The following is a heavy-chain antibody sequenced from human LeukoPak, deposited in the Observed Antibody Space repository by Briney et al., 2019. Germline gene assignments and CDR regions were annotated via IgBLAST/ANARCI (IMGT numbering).Heavy chain of an antibody. CDR1: GDSVSSNNGA. Sequence: SQTLSLTCALSGDSVSSNNGAWNWIRQSPSRGLEWLGRTYYRSKWYNDYAGSFISRITISPDTSKNQSSLQLDSVTPEDTAVYYCARDVGATGWHTFDHWGQGTLVTVSS. CDR3: ARDVGATGWHTFDH. D-gene: IGHD3-9*01. J-gene: IGHJ4*02. V-gene: IGHV6-1*01. CDR2: TYYRSKWYN.